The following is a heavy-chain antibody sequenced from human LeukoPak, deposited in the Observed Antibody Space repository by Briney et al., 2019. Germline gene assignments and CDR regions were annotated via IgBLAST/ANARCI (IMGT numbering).Heavy chain of an antibody. CDR2: NYHSGST. J-gene: IGHJ6*04. CDR1: GGSISSSNW. CDR3: ARDCSSTSCYNYYYGMDV. V-gene: IGHV4-4*02. D-gene: IGHD2-2*02. Sequence: PSGTLSLTCAVSGGSISSSNWWSWVRQPPGKGLEWIGENYHSGSTNYNPSLKSRVTISVDKSKNQFSLKLSSVTAADTAVYYCARDCSSTSCYNYYYGMDVWGKGTTVTVSS.